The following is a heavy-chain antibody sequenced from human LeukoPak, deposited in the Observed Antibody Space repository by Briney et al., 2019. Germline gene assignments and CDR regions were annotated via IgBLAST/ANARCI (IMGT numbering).Heavy chain of an antibody. CDR3: ARFGRCGGDCNGDAFDI. CDR1: GGTFSSYA. V-gene: IGHV1-69*06. CDR2: IIPIFGTA. J-gene: IGHJ3*02. D-gene: IGHD2-21*02. Sequence: ASVKVSCKASGGTFSSYAISWVRQAPGQGLEWMGGIIPIFGTANYAQKFQGRVTIAADKSTSTAYMELSSLRSEDTAVYYCARFGRCGGDCNGDAFDIWGQGTMVTVSS.